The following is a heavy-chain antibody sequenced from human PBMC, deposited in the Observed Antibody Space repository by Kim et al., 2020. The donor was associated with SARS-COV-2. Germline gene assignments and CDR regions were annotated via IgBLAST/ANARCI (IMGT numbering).Heavy chain of an antibody. Sequence: KGRFTISRDDSKNTLYLQMNSLKTEDTAVYYCTTDSPQLLSSYYYYGMDVWGQGTTVTVSS. CDR3: TTDSPQLLSSYYYYGMDV. D-gene: IGHD2-2*01. V-gene: IGHV3-15*01. J-gene: IGHJ6*02.